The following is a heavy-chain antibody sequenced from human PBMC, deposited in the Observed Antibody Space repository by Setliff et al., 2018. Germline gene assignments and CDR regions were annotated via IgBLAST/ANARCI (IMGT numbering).Heavy chain of an antibody. CDR2: INTITGNP. Sequence: GASVKVSCKASGYTFSSYAMNWVRQAPGQGLEWMGRINTITGNPTYAQGFTGRFVFSLDTSVSTAYLQISSLKPEDTAVYYCARATRDSDGWYYEYRWFDPWGQGTLVTVSS. V-gene: IGHV7-4-1*02. J-gene: IGHJ5*02. CDR3: ARATRDSDGWYYEYRWFDP. D-gene: IGHD6-19*01. CDR1: GYTFSSYA.